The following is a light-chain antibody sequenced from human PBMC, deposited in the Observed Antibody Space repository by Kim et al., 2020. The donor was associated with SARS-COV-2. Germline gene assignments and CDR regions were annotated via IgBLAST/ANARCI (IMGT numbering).Light chain of an antibody. V-gene: IGLV3-1*01. CDR1: GDKF. CDR3: QAWDSATGG. CDR2: QDS. Sequence: GDKFASWYQQKPGQSPVLVIYQDSKRPPGIPERFSGSNSGNTATLTISGTQPMDEADYYCQAWDSATGGFGGGTQLTVL. J-gene: IGLJ2*01.